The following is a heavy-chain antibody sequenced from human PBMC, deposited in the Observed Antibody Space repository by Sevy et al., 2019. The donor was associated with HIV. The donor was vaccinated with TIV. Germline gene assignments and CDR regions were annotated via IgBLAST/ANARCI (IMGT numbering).Heavy chain of an antibody. CDR2: IKQGGSEK. Sequence: GGSLRLSCAASGFTFSSYWMSWVRQAPGKGLEWVASIKQGGSEKYYVDSVKGRFTISRDNAKNSLYLQMNSLRAEDTAVYYCARGGDDGAFDIWGQGTMVTVSS. CDR3: ARGGDDGAFDI. D-gene: IGHD2-21*02. J-gene: IGHJ3*02. CDR1: GFTFSSYW. V-gene: IGHV3-7*01.